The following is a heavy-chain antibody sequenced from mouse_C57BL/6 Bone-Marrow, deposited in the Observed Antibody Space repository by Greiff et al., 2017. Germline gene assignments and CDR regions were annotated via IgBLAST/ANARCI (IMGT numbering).Heavy chain of an antibody. CDR3: ARGGGSSYQAWFAY. J-gene: IGHJ3*01. CDR1: GYTFTSYW. V-gene: IGHV1-55*01. CDR2: IYPGSGST. Sequence: QVQLKQPGAELVKPGASVKMSCKASGYTFTSYWITWVKQRPGQGLEWIGDIYPGSGSTNYNEKFKSKATLTVDTSSSTAYMQLSSLTSEDSAVYYCARGGGSSYQAWFAYWGQGTLGTVSA. D-gene: IGHD1-1*01.